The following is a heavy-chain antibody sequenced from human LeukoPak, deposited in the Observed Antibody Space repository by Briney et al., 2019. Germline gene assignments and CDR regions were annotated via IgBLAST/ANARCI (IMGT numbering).Heavy chain of an antibody. J-gene: IGHJ4*02. D-gene: IGHD3-10*01. CDR3: AGVDQARGPDY. Sequence: SETLSLTCTVSGGSISSYYWSWIRQPPGKGLEWIGYIYYSGSTNYNPSLKSRVTISVDTSKNQFSLKLSSVTAADTAVYYCAGVDQARGPDYWGQGTLVTVSS. CDR1: GGSISSYY. CDR2: IYYSGST. V-gene: IGHV4-59*01.